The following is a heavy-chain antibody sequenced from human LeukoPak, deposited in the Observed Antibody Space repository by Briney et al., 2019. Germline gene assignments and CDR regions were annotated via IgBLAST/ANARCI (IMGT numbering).Heavy chain of an antibody. J-gene: IGHJ5*02. V-gene: IGHV1-2*02. D-gene: IGHD3-10*01. CDR2: INPNHGDT. Sequence: GASVKVSCKASGYTFTGYYMHWVRQAPGQGLEWMGWINPNHGDTNYAQQFQGRVTMTRDTSISTAYMELSRLRSDDAAVYYCARVGLLWFGELLWSWFDPWGQGTLVTVSS. CDR3: ARVGLLWFGELLWSWFDP. CDR1: GYTFTGYY.